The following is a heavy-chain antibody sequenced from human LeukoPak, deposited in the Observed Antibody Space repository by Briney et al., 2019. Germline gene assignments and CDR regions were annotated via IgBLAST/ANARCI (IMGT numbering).Heavy chain of an antibody. CDR1: GYTFSSYW. D-gene: IGHD3-3*01. V-gene: IGHV5-51*01. Sequence: GESLKISCKGSGYTFSSYWTGWVRQMPGKGLEWMGIIYPGDSDTRYSPSLQGQVTISVDTSIGTAYLQWSSLKASDTVIYYCARQNDFRLDYWGQGTLVTVSS. CDR2: IYPGDSDT. J-gene: IGHJ4*02. CDR3: ARQNDFRLDY.